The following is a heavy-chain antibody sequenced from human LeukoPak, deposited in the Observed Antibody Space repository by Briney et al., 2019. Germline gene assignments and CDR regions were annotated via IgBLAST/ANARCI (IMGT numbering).Heavy chain of an antibody. D-gene: IGHD4-17*01. Sequence: LETLSLTCAVSGGSISSSNWWSWVRQPPGKGLEWIGEIYHSGSTNYNPSLKSRVTISVDTSKNQFSLKLSSVTAADTAVYYCARGPHYGDGNYFFHMDVWGKGTTVTISS. CDR1: GGSISSSNW. V-gene: IGHV4-4*02. CDR3: ARGPHYGDGNYFFHMDV. CDR2: IYHSGST. J-gene: IGHJ6*03.